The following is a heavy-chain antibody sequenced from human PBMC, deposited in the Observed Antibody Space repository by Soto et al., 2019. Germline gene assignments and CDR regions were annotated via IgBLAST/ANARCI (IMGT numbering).Heavy chain of an antibody. CDR2: IYYSGST. CDR3: ARLDVVYCSSTSCSHAFDY. CDR1: GGTISRGGYY. V-gene: IGHV4-31*03. J-gene: IGHJ4*02. Sequence: PSETLCLTYTVSGGTISRGGYYWSWIRHHPGKGLEWIGYIYYSGSTYYNPSLKSRVTISVGTSKNQFSLKLSSVTAADTAVYYCARLDVVYCSSTSCSHAFDYWGQGTLVTVSS. D-gene: IGHD2-2*01.